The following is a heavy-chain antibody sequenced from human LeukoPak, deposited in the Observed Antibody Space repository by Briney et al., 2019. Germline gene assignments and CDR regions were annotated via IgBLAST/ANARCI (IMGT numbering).Heavy chain of an antibody. CDR2: ISPYTGHT. Sequence: ASVEVSCKTYGPGFSSFVIAWVRQAPGQGLEWLGWISPYTGHTNYAPKFRGRVTMTTEPPTRTVYMELRSLRSDETAVYYCARGQVDTTMIIGGWFDHWGQGTLVIVSS. CDR1: GPGFSSFV. V-gene: IGHV1-18*04. D-gene: IGHD5-18*01. CDR3: ARGQVDTTMIIGGWFDH. J-gene: IGHJ5*02.